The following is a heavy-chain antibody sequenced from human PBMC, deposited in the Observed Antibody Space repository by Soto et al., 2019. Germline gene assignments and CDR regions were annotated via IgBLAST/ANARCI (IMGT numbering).Heavy chain of an antibody. CDR2: IYYSGST. Sequence: SETLSLTCTVSGGSISSGGYYWSWIRQHPGKGLEWIGYIYYSGSTYYNPSLKSRVTISVDTSKNQFSLKLSSVTAADTAVYYCRSYGETPTIFDYWGQGTLVTVSS. V-gene: IGHV4-31*03. J-gene: IGHJ4*02. D-gene: IGHD5-18*01. CDR1: GGSISSGGYY. CDR3: RSYGETPTIFDY.